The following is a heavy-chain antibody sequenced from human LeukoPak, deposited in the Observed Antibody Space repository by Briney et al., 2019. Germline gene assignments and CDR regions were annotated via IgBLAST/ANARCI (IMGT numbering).Heavy chain of an antibody. Sequence: GGSLRLSCAASGFTFSSYAMSWVRQAPGKGLEWVSSISSSSYIYYADSVKGRFTISRDNAKNSLYLQMNSLRAEDTAVYYCARDRGSWYYFDYWGQGTLVTVSS. V-gene: IGHV3-21*01. CDR3: ARDRGSWYYFDY. D-gene: IGHD6-13*01. J-gene: IGHJ4*02. CDR1: GFTFSSYA. CDR2: ISSSSYI.